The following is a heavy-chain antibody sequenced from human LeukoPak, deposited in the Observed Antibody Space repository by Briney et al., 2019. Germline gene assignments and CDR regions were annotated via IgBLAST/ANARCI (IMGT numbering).Heavy chain of an antibody. CDR1: RFTFSGSA. V-gene: IGHV3-73*01. CDR3: TRGCSSTSCLSAFDY. D-gene: IGHD2-2*01. J-gene: IGHJ4*02. CDR2: IRSKANSYAT. Sequence: GGSLKLSCAASRFTFSGSAMHWVRQASGKGLEWVGRIRSKANSYATAYAASVKGRFTISRDDSKNTAYLQMNSLKTEDTAVYYCTRGCSSTSCLSAFDYWGQGTLVTVSS.